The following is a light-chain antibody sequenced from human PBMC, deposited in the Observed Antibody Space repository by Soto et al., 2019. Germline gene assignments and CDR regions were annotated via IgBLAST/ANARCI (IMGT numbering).Light chain of an antibody. CDR3: QVWDSSSDHDV. V-gene: IGLV3-21*04. CDR2: YDT. J-gene: IGLJ1*01. CDR1: DIGSKS. Sequence: SYELTQPPSVSVAPGMTARITCGGNDIGSKSVHWYQQKPGQAPVLVIYYDTDRPSGIPERFSGSNSGNTATLTISRVEAADEADYYCQVWDSSSDHDVFGTGTKLTVL.